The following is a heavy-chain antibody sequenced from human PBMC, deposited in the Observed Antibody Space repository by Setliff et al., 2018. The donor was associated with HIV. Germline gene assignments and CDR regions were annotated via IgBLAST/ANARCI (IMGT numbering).Heavy chain of an antibody. CDR2: IIPMFGTS. Sequence: SVNVSCKASGGTFSNYAISWVRQAPGQGLEWMGRIIPMFGTSNHAQKFQGRVTLTADKYTDTAYMELRSLRSEDTAVYYCARDSLPPPQQYYDFWSGLDSWGQGTLVTVSS. J-gene: IGHJ4*02. CDR1: GGTFSNYA. D-gene: IGHD3-3*01. CDR3: ARDSLPPPQQYYDFWSGLDS. V-gene: IGHV1-69*06.